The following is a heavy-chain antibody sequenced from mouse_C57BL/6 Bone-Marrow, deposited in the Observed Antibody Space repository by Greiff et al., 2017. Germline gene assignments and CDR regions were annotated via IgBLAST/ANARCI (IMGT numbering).Heavy chain of an antibody. CDR1: GYAFTNYL. CDR2: INPGGGGT. J-gene: IGHJ3*01. V-gene: IGHV1-54*01. CDR3: VRGLGWCAY. Sequence: QVQLKQSGAELVRPGTSVKVSCKASGYAFTNYLIEWVKQRPGQGLEWIGVINPGGGGTNYTEKFKGQATLTADKSSSTAYRQRSSLTSEDSAVYFCVRGLGWCAYWGQGTLVTVAA. D-gene: IGHD4-1*01.